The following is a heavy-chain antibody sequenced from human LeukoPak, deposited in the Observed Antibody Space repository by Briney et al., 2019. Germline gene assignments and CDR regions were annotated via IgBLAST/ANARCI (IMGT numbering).Heavy chain of an antibody. CDR1: GFTFDDYA. Sequence: GGSLRLSCAVSGFTFDDYAMHWVRHAPGKGLEWVSGISWNSGSIGYADSVKGRFTISRDNAKNSLYLQMNSLRAEDTALYYCAKEASDYYDSSGYFRAAFDIWGQGTMVTVSS. J-gene: IGHJ3*02. D-gene: IGHD3-22*01. CDR2: ISWNSGSI. V-gene: IGHV3-9*01. CDR3: AKEASDYYDSSGYFRAAFDI.